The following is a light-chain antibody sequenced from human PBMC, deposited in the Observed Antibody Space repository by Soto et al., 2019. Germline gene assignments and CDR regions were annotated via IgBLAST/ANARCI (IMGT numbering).Light chain of an antibody. CDR3: MQGTEIPWT. CDR2: EIS. Sequence: DTVMTQTPLSSPVTLGQPASISCRSSQSLVHGNGNTYLSWLQQRPGQPPRLLIYEISKRLSGAPDRFSGSGAGTDFTLKISRVEAEDVGVYDCMQGTEIPWTVGQGTKVEIK. CDR1: QSLVHGNGNTY. V-gene: IGKV2-24*01. J-gene: IGKJ1*01.